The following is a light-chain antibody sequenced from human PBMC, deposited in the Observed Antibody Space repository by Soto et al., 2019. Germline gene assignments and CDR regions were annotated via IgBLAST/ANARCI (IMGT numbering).Light chain of an antibody. J-gene: IGKJ4*01. V-gene: IGKV1-39*01. CDR3: QHYKTWPLA. CDR2: AAS. Sequence: GDRVTITCRASQSISSYLNWYQQKPGKAPKLLIYAASSLQSGVPSRFSGSGSGTEFTLTISSLQSEDFAVYYCQHYKTWPLAFGGGTKVDNK. CDR1: QSISSY.